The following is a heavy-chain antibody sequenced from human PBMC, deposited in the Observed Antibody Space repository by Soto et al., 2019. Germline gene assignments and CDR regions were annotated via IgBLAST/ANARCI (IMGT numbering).Heavy chain of an antibody. V-gene: IGHV4-30-4*01. Sequence: SETLSLTCTVSGGSISSGDYYWSWIRQPPGKGLERIGYIYYSGSTYYNTSLKSRVNISVDTSKNQFYLKLSSVTAADTAVYYFATSNVQDCSSTSCYSDWFDPWGQGTLVTVSS. CDR1: GGSISSGDYY. CDR3: ATSNVQDCSSTSCYSDWFDP. D-gene: IGHD2-2*01. CDR2: IYYSGST. J-gene: IGHJ5*02.